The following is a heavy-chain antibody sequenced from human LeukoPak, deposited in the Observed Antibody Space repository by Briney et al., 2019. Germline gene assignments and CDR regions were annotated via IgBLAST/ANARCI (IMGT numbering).Heavy chain of an antibody. CDR1: GFTVSSNY. D-gene: IGHD6-13*01. CDR3: EARVIAGKDDYYFDY. V-gene: IGHV3-66*01. J-gene: IGHJ4*02. CDR2: IYSGGST. Sequence: GGSLRLSCAASGFTVSSNYMSWVRQAPGKGLEWVSVIYSGGSTYYADSVKGRFTISRDDAKNSLYLQMNSLRVEDTAVYYCEARVIAGKDDYYFDYWGQGTLVTVSS.